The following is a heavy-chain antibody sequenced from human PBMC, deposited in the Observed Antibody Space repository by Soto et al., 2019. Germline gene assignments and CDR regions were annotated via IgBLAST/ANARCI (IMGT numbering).Heavy chain of an antibody. CDR3: ARDDVLCDGGRCYGVPLDV. V-gene: IGHV3-66*01. CDR1: GFTVSSKY. CDR2: IQSGGPT. Sequence: EVHLVESGGGLVQPGGSLRLSCAASGFTVSSKYMSCVRQAPGKGLEWVSLIQSGGPTYYADSVKGRFTISRDTSENTLHLEMDSLRAAATAVYYCARDDVLCDGGRCYGVPLDVWGTGTTVTVSS. D-gene: IGHD2-15*01. J-gene: IGHJ6*04.